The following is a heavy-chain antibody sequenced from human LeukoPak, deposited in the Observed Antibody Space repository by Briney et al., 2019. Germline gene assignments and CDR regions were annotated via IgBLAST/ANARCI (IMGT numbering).Heavy chain of an antibody. CDR3: ARDFYDFWSGDNDAFDI. Sequence: PGGSLRLSCAASGFTFSSYEMNWVRQAPGKGLEWVSYISSSGSTKYYADSVQGRFTISRDNAKNSLYLQMNSLRAEDTAVYYCARDFYDFWSGDNDAFDIWGQGTMVTVSS. D-gene: IGHD3-3*01. J-gene: IGHJ3*02. CDR1: GFTFSSYE. V-gene: IGHV3-48*03. CDR2: ISSSGSTK.